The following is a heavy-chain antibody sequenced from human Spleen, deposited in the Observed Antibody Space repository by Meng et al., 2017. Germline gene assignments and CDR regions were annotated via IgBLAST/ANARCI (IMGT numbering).Heavy chain of an antibody. V-gene: IGHV1-24*01. CDR2: FDPEDGET. D-gene: IGHD6-19*01. CDR1: GYTLTELS. Sequence: ASVKVSCKVSGYTLTELSMHWVRQAPGKGLEWMGGFDPEDGETIYAQKFQGRVTMTEDTSTDTAYMELSSLRSEDTDVYYCARIKSRIAVAGYYFDYWGQGTQVTVSS. J-gene: IGHJ4*02. CDR3: ARIKSRIAVAGYYFDY.